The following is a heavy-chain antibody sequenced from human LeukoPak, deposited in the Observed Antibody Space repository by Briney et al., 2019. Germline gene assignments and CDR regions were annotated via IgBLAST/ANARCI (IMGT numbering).Heavy chain of an antibody. D-gene: IGHD1-26*01. CDR1: GGSISSSSYY. J-gene: IGHJ4*02. CDR2: IYYSGST. V-gene: IGHV4-61*01. Sequence: PSETLSLTCTVSGGSISSSSYYWSWIRQPPGKGLEWIGDIYYSGSTNYNPSLKSRVTISVDTSKNQFSLKLNSVTAADTAVYYCARGVVGATVAVNFDYWGQGTLVTVSS. CDR3: ARGVVGATVAVNFDY.